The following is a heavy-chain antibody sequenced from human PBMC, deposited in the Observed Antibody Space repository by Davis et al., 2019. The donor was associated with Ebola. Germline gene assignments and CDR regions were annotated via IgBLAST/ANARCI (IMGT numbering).Heavy chain of an antibody. CDR1: GFTVSSNY. CDR3: ARIGPRLRFLGMDV. Sequence: GESLKISCAASGFTVSSNYMSWVRQAPGKGLEWVSYISSSGSTIYYADSVKGRFTISRDNAKNSLYLQMNSLRAEDTAVYYCARIGPRLRFLGMDVWGQGTTVTVSS. V-gene: IGHV3-11*04. J-gene: IGHJ6*02. D-gene: IGHD3-3*01. CDR2: ISSSGSTI.